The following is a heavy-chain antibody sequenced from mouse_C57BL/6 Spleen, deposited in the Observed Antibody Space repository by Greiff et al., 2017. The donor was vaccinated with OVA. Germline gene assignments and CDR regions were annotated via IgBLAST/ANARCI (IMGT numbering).Heavy chain of an antibody. CDR1: GYTFTSYW. CDR3: ANSVMIRYAMDY. J-gene: IGHJ4*01. Sequence: QVQLQQPGTELVKPGASVKLSCKASGYTFTSYWMHWVKQRPGQGLEWIGNINPSNGGTNYNEKFKSKATLTVDKSSSTAYMQLSSLTSEDSAVDYCANSVMIRYAMDYWGQGTSVTVSS. CDR2: INPSNGGT. V-gene: IGHV1-53*01. D-gene: IGHD2-4*01.